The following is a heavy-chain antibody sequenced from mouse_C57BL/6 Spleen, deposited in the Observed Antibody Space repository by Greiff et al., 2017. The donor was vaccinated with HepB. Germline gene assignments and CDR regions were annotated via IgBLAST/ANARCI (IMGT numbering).Heavy chain of an antibody. CDR1: GISITTGNYR. D-gene: IGHD1-1*01. V-gene: IGHV3-5*01. Sequence: EVKLMESGPGLVKPSQTVFLTCTVTGISITTGNYRWSWIRQFPGNKLEWIGYIYYSGTITYNPSLTSRTTITRDTPKNQFFLEMNSLTAEDTATYYCAREGPYYGSSYEWYFDVWGTGTTVTVSS. CDR2: IYYSGTI. CDR3: AREGPYYGSSYEWYFDV. J-gene: IGHJ1*03.